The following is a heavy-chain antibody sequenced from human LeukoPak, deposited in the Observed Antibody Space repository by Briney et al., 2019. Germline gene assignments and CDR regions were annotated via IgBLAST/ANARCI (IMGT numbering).Heavy chain of an antibody. CDR2: IYPGDSDT. CDR3: ARRGLSIAAAGRTPGGWFDP. D-gene: IGHD6-13*01. CDR1: GYSFTSYW. V-gene: IGHV5-51*01. Sequence: GESLKISCKGSGYSFTSYWIGWVRQMPGKGLEWMGIIYPGDSDTRYSPSFQGQVTISADKSISTAYLQWSSLKASDTAMYYCARRGLSIAAAGRTPGGWFDPWGQGTLVTVSS. J-gene: IGHJ5*02.